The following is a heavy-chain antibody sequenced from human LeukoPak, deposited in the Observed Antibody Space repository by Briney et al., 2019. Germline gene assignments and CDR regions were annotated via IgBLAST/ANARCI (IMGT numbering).Heavy chain of an antibody. J-gene: IGHJ6*02. Sequence: GGSLRLSCAASGFTFSSYWMHWVRQAPGKGLVWVSRINNDGSTSTYADSVKGRFTISRDNAKSTLYLQMNSLRADDTALYYCARESSTYYGMDVWGQGTTVTVSS. CDR3: ARESSTYYGMDV. D-gene: IGHD3-16*02. CDR2: INNDGSTS. CDR1: GFTFSSYW. V-gene: IGHV3-74*01.